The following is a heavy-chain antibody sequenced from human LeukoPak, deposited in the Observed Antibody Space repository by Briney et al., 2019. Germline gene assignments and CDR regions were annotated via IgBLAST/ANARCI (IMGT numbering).Heavy chain of an antibody. CDR2: IYSGGST. Sequence: GGSLRLSCAASGFTVSSNYMSWVRQASGKGLEWVSVIYSGGSTYYADSVKGRFTISRDNSKNTLYLQMNSLRAEDTAVYYCARGEYYDSSALLGYWGQGTLVTVSS. V-gene: IGHV3-53*01. CDR3: ARGEYYDSSALLGY. J-gene: IGHJ4*02. CDR1: GFTVSSNY. D-gene: IGHD3-22*01.